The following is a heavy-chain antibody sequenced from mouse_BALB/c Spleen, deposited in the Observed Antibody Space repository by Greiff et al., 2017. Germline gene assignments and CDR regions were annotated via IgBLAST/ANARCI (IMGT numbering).Heavy chain of an antibody. J-gene: IGHJ3*01. CDR2: ISSGGGST. D-gene: IGHD1-1*01. CDR1: GFAFSSYD. Sequence: EVQGVESGGGLVKPGGSLKLSCAASGFAFSSYDISWVRQTPEKRLEWVVYISSGGGSTYYPDTVKGRFTISSDNAKNTLYLHMSSLKSEDTAMSYCDRHGYYGSSYWFAYWGQGTLVTVSA. CDR3: DRHGYYGSSYWFAY. V-gene: IGHV5-12-1*01.